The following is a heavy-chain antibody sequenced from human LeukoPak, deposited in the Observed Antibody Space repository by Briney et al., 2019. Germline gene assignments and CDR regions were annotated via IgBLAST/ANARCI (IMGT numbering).Heavy chain of an antibody. J-gene: IGHJ4*02. Sequence: TSETLSLTCTVSGYSISSGYYWGWIRQPPGKGLEWFGSIYHSGSTYYNPSLKSRVTISVDTSKNQFSLKLSSVTAADTAVYYCARAGYCSGGSCYFTRWGQGTLVTVSS. CDR1: GYSISSGYY. CDR2: IYHSGST. CDR3: ARAGYCSGGSCYFTR. V-gene: IGHV4-38-2*02. D-gene: IGHD2-15*01.